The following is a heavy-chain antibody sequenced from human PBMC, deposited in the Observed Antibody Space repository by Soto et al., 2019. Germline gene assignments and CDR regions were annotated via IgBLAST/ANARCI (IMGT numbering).Heavy chain of an antibody. J-gene: IGHJ4*02. V-gene: IGHV3-23*01. CDR1: GFTFSSYA. CDR3: AKDRGRGPAANIAPFDY. CDR2: ISGSGGST. Sequence: EVQLLESGGGLVQPGGSLRLSCAASGFTFSSYAMSWVRQAPGKGLEWVSAISGSGGSTYYADSVKGRFTISRDNSKNTLYLQMNSLRAEDTAVYYCAKDRGRGPAANIAPFDYWGQGTLVTVSS. D-gene: IGHD2-2*01.